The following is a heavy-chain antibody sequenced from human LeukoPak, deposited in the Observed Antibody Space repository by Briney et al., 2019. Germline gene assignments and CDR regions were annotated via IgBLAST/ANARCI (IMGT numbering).Heavy chain of an antibody. CDR1: GGSVSSGSYY. Sequence: SETLSLTCTVSGGSVSSGSYYWSWIRQPPGKGLEWIGYIYYSGSTNYNPSLKSRVTISVDTSKNQFSLKLNSETAADTAVYYCARSYGDYGGAWFDPWGQGTLVTVSS. J-gene: IGHJ5*02. CDR2: IYYSGST. D-gene: IGHD4-17*01. CDR3: ARSYGDYGGAWFDP. V-gene: IGHV4-61*01.